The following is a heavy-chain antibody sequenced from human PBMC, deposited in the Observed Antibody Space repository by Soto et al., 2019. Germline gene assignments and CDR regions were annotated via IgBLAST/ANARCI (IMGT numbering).Heavy chain of an antibody. D-gene: IGHD3-10*01. J-gene: IGHJ5*02. V-gene: IGHV4-59*01. CDR3: ARGSLNYYGSGSKRYNWFDP. Sequence: XETLSLTCTVSGGSISSYYWSWIRQPPGKGLEWIGYIYYSGSTNYNPSLKSRVTISVDTSKNQFSLKLSSVTAADTAVYYCARGSLNYYGSGSKRYNWFDPWGQGTLVTVSS. CDR1: GGSISSYY. CDR2: IYYSGST.